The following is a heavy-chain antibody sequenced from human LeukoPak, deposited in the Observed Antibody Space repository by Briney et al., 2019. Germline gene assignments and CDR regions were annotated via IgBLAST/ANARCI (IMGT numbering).Heavy chain of an antibody. CDR2: INPNRGGT. CDR3: AVYYYDSSGYGWEYRRLFYFDY. Sequence: GASVKVSCKASVYTFTRYYMHWVRQAPGQGLEWMGGINPNRGGTNYGQKCQVRGTMTRDTSISTAYIELSRLGSDDTAVYYCAVYYYDSSGYGWEYRRLFYFDYWGQGTLVTVSS. CDR1: VYTFTRYY. J-gene: IGHJ4*02. D-gene: IGHD3-22*01. V-gene: IGHV1-2*02.